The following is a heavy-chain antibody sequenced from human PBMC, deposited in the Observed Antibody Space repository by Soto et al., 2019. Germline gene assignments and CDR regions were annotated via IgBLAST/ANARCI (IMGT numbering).Heavy chain of an antibody. V-gene: IGHV6-1*01. J-gene: IGHJ4*02. CDR3: ARDLSYPARTGQLVD. CDR1: GDSVSSNSAG. Sequence: SQTLSLTCAITGDSVSSNSAGWSWVRQSPSRGLEWLGRTYYTSKWYYDYALSVKSRITINPDKSKNQFSLQLNSVTPEDTAVYYCARDLSYPARTGQLVDWGQGTLVTVSS. D-gene: IGHD1-1*01. CDR2: TYYTSKWYY.